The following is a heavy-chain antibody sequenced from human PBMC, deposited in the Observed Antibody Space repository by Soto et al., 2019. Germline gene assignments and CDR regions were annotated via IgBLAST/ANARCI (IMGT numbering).Heavy chain of an antibody. CDR3: ARHGMDYYDSSGYYFNY. J-gene: IGHJ4*02. CDR1: GGPISSSSYY. V-gene: IGHV4-39*01. Sequence: SETLSLTCTVSGGPISSSSYYWGWIRQPPGKGLEWIGSIYYSGSTYYNPSLKSRVTISVDTSKNQFSLKLSSVTAADTAVYYCARHGMDYYDSSGYYFNYWGQGALVT. CDR2: IYYSGST. D-gene: IGHD3-22*01.